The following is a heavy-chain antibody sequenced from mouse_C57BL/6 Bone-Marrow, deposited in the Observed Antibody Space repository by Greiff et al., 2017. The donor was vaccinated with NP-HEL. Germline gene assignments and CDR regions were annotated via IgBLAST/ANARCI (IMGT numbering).Heavy chain of an antibody. CDR2: IDPETGGT. Sequence: QVQLQQSGAELVRPGASVTLSCKASGYTFTDYEMHWVKQTPVHGLEWIGAIDPETGGTAYNQKFKGKAILTADKSSSTAYMELRSLTSEDSAVYYCTIQYGNYGYFDVWGTGTTVTVSS. J-gene: IGHJ1*03. D-gene: IGHD2-1*01. V-gene: IGHV1-15*01. CDR1: GYTFTDYE. CDR3: TIQYGNYGYFDV.